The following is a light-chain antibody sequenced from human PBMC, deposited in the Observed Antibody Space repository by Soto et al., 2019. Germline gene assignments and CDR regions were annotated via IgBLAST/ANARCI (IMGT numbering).Light chain of an antibody. CDR1: ISDVGAFNY. V-gene: IGLV2-14*03. Sequence: QSVLTQPASVSGSPGQSITISCTGTISDVGAFNYVSWYQHHPGKAPKLMIYDVSNRPSGVSIRFSGSKSGNTASLTISGLQAEDEADYYCISYTTTSTLYVFGTGTKVTDL. CDR3: ISYTTTSTLYV. CDR2: DVS. J-gene: IGLJ1*01.